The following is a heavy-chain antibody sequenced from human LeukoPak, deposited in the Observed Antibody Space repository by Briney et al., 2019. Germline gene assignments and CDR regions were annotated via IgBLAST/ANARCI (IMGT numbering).Heavy chain of an antibody. CDR3: ARSSYSSSSSV. CDR1: GFTFSGFW. D-gene: IGHD6-6*01. Sequence: GGSLRLSCAVSGFTFSGFWMSWSRQAPGEGLEWVASINSDGSEGYYADVVKGRFTISRDNAKNSLYLQINSLRAEDTAVYYCARSSYSSSSSVWGQGTMVTVSS. V-gene: IGHV3-7*03. CDR2: INSDGSEG. J-gene: IGHJ3*01.